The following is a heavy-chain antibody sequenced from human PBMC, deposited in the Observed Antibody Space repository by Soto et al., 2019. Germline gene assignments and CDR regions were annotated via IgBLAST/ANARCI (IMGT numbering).Heavy chain of an antibody. CDR3: ARGQLSSQSSGRTYYYGMDV. V-gene: IGHV3-48*01. CDR1: GFTFSSYS. Sequence: GGSLRLSCAASGFTFSSYSINWVRQAPGKGLEWVSYISSSSSTIYYADSMKGRFTISRDDAKNSLYLQMNSLRGEDTAVYYCARGQLSSQSSGRTYYYGMDVWGQGTTVTVSS. D-gene: IGHD1-26*01. J-gene: IGHJ6*02. CDR2: ISSSSSTI.